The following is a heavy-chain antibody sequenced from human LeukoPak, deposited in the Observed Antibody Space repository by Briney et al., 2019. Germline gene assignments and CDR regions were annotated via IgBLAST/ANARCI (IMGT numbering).Heavy chain of an antibody. CDR3: ARDQSGYSYYGY. V-gene: IGHV4-39*07. CDR2: IYYSGST. Sequence: SETLSLTCTVSGGSISSSSYYWGWIRQPPGKGLEWIGSIYYSGSTYYNPSLKSRVTISVDTSKNQFSLKLSSVTAADTAVYYCARDQSGYSYYGYWGQGTLVTVSS. CDR1: GGSISSSSYY. D-gene: IGHD5-18*01. J-gene: IGHJ4*02.